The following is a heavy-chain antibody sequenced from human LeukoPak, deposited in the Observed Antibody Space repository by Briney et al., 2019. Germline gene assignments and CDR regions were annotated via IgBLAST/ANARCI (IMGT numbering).Heavy chain of an antibody. V-gene: IGHV4-59*08. CDR2: AYYSGST. Sequence: SETLSLTCTVSGGSISNYFWSWIRQPPGKGLEWIGYAYYSGSTNYNPSLESRVTMSVDTSKNKFTLKLSSVTAADTAVYYCARNAAVATSRSWFDPWGQGSLVTVSS. CDR3: ARNAAVATSRSWFDP. D-gene: IGHD6-19*01. J-gene: IGHJ5*02. CDR1: GGSISNYF.